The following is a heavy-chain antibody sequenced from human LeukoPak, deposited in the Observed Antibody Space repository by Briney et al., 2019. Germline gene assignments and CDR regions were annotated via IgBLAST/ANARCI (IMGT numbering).Heavy chain of an antibody. J-gene: IGHJ6*02. CDR2: INHSGST. Sequence: SETLSLTCAVYGGSFSGYYWSWIRQPPGKGLEWIGEINHSGSTNYNPSLKSRVTISVDTSKNQFSLKLSSVTAADTAVYYCARVSDSSGWYRPYYYYGMDVWGQGTTVTVSS. CDR3: ARVSDSSGWYRPYYYYGMDV. CDR1: GGSFSGYY. D-gene: IGHD6-19*01. V-gene: IGHV4-34*01.